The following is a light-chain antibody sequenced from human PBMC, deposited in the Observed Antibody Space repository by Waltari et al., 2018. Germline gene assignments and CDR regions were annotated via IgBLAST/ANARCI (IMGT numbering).Light chain of an antibody. J-gene: IGKJ2*01. Sequence: SVGDRVTITCRASQSISSWLAWYQQKPGKAPKLLIYKASSLESGVPSRFSGSGSGTEFTLTISSLQPDDFATYYCQQYNSYSHTFGQGTKLEIK. CDR1: QSISSW. CDR2: KAS. CDR3: QQYNSYSHT. V-gene: IGKV1-5*03.